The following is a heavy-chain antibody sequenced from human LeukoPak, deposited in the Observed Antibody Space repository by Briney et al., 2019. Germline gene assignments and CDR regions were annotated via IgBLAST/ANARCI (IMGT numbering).Heavy chain of an antibody. CDR1: GYPFTSYY. CDR3: ARDGLSYTNPNNWFDP. D-gene: IGHD2-2*02. J-gene: IGHJ5*02. V-gene: IGHV1-18*01. CDR2: ISAHNGDT. Sequence: ASVKVSCKASGYPFTSYYINWVRQAPGQGLEWMGWISAHNGDTNYAQNLQGRVTMTTDTSTDTAYIELRSLRSDDTAVYYCARDGLSYTNPNNWFDPWGQGTLVTVSS.